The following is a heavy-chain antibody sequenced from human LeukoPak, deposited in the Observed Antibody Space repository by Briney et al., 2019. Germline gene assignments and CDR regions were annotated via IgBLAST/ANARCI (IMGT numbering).Heavy chain of an antibody. CDR2: IYTSGST. Sequence: SETLSLTCTVSGGSISSYYWSWIRQPPGKGLEWIGCIYTSGSTNYNPSLKSRLTISLDTSKNQFSLKLSSVTAADTAVYYCAGTFFCDSSGYPYAFDIWGQGTMVTVSS. J-gene: IGHJ3*02. D-gene: IGHD3-22*01. V-gene: IGHV4-4*09. CDR3: AGTFFCDSSGYPYAFDI. CDR1: GGSISSYY.